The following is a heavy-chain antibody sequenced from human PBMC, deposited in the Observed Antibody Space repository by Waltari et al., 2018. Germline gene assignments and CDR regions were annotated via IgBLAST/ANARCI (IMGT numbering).Heavy chain of an antibody. CDR1: GFTFSTYS. D-gene: IGHD1-26*01. CDR3: AKSRGSYSLDY. CDR2: ISGSGTST. V-gene: IGHV3-23*01. J-gene: IGHJ4*02. Sequence: EVQLLESGGGLVQPGGSLRLSCEASGFTFSTYSMNWVRQAPGKGLEWVSGISGSGTSTYYADSVKGRFTISRDNSKNTLYLQMNSLRAEDTAVYYCAKSRGSYSLDYWGQGTLVTVSS.